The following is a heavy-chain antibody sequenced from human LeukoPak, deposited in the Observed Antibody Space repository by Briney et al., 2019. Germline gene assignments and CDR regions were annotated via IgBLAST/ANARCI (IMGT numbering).Heavy chain of an antibody. CDR3: AKDTWDYGDYYFDY. CDR1: GGSISSYY. D-gene: IGHD4-17*01. V-gene: IGHV4-59*01. J-gene: IGHJ4*02. Sequence: PSETLSLTCTVSGGSISSYYWSWIRQPPGKGLEWIGHIYYSGSTNYNPSLKSRVTISIDTSKNQFSLRLSSATAADTAVYYCAKDTWDYGDYYFDYWGQGTLVTVSS. CDR2: IYYSGST.